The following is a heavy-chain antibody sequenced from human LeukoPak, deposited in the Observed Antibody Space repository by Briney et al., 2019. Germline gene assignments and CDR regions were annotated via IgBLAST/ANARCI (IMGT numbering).Heavy chain of an antibody. J-gene: IGHJ4*02. V-gene: IGHV1-2*02. CDR3: ARADYDYVWGSYRQYYFDY. Sequence: ASVKVSCKASGYTFTSYYMHWVRQAPGQGLEWMGWIIPNSGGTNYAQKFQGRVTMTRDTSISTAYMELSRLRSDDTAVYYCARADYDYVWGSYRQYYFDYWGQGTLVTVSS. CDR2: IIPNSGGT. D-gene: IGHD3-16*02. CDR1: GYTFTSYY.